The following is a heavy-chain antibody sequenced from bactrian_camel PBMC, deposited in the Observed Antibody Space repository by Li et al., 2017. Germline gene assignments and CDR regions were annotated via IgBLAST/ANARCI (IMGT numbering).Heavy chain of an antibody. V-gene: IGHV3S7*01. CDR1: GFTFSGYG. Sequence: HVQLVESGGGSVQAGGTLRLSCAASGFTFSGYGMSWVRQAPGKGLEWVSGIYGDGSKTFYADSVKGRAIISRDNAKSTLFLQLNSLKTEDTAMYYCAKDFAAHHYWGQGTQVTVS. CDR2: IYGDGSKT. CDR3: AKDFAAHHY. D-gene: IGHD2*01. J-gene: IGHJ4*01.